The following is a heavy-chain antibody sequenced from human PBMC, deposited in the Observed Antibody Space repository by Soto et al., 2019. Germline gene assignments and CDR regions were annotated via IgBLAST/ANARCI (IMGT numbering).Heavy chain of an antibody. J-gene: IGHJ6*02. V-gene: IGHV4-59*01. D-gene: IGHD1-1*01. CDR2: MYYSGDT. Sequence: QVQLQESGPGLVKPSETLSLTCTVSGGSINNYYWVWLRQPPGEGLEWIGHMYYSGDTDYHPSLKSRVAISVDTSKNRFSLRLTSVTAADTAVYYCARGDWNDYFYNGMDVWGQGTTVIVSS. CDR3: ARGDWNDYFYNGMDV. CDR1: GGSINNYY.